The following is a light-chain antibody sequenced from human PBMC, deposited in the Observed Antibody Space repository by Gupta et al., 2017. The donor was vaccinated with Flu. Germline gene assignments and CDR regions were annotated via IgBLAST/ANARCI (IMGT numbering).Light chain of an antibody. Sequence: SVTISCTGTSSDVGGYNYVSWYQQHPGKAPKLMIYDVSKRPSGVPDRFSGSKSGNTASLTISGLQAEDEADYYCCSYAGSYPYVFGTGNKVTVL. CDR3: CSYAGSYPYV. CDR2: DVS. J-gene: IGLJ1*01. V-gene: IGLV2-11*01. CDR1: SSDVGGYNY.